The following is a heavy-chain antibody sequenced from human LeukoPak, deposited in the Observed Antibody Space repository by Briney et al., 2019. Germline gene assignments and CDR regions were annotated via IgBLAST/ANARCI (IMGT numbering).Heavy chain of an antibody. CDR2: IHYSGST. CDR3: ASPPYCTNGVCYGRDV. CDR1: GGSISSHY. V-gene: IGHV4-59*11. Sequence: PSETLSLTCTVSGGSISSHYWSWIRQPPGKGLEWIGDIHYSGSTNYNPSLKSRVTISIDTSKNQFSLKLRSVTAADTAVYYCASPPYCTNGVCYGRDVWGKGTTVTVSP. J-gene: IGHJ6*04. D-gene: IGHD2-8*01.